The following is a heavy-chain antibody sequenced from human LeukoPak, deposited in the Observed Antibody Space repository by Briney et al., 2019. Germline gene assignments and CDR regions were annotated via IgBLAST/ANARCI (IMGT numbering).Heavy chain of an antibody. Sequence: GGSLRLSCAASGFTFSSYAMSWVRHAPGKGLEWVSAISGSGGSTYYADSVKGRFTISRDNSKNTLYLQMNSLRAEDTAVYYCAKSIMITFGGVIPSPFDYWGQGTLVTVSS. V-gene: IGHV3-23*01. CDR3: AKSIMITFGGVIPSPFDY. D-gene: IGHD3-16*02. J-gene: IGHJ4*02. CDR2: ISGSGGST. CDR1: GFTFSSYA.